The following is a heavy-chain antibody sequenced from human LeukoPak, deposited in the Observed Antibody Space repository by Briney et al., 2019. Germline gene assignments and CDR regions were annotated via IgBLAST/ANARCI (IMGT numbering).Heavy chain of an antibody. CDR3: ARDRPDAFDI. V-gene: IGHV3-74*01. CDR2: IKSDGSSI. D-gene: IGHD6-6*01. Sequence: PGGSLRLSCAASGFTFSSYWMHWVRQAPGKGLVWVSRIKSDGSSIRYADSVKGRFTTSRDNAKKTLWLQMNSLRAEDTAVYYCARDRPDAFDIRGQGTMVTVSS. J-gene: IGHJ3*02. CDR1: GFTFSSYW.